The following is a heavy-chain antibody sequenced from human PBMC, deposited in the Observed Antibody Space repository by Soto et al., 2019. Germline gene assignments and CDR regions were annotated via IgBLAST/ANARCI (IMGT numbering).Heavy chain of an antibody. D-gene: IGHD5-12*01. V-gene: IGHV1-46*01. CDR3: ASGSGYDYPFDY. CDR2: IDPSGGVT. Sequence: ASVKVSCKASGYTFTKFHIHWVRQAPGQGLEWMGMIDPSGGVTRDAQRFQGRITMTSDTSASTAYMELRSLTSEDTAVYYCASGSGYDYPFDYWGQGTLVTVSS. CDR1: GYTFTKFH. J-gene: IGHJ4*02.